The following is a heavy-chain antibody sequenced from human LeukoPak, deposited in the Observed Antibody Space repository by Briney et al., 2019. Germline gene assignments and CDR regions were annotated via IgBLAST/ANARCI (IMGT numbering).Heavy chain of an antibody. CDR3: ARGWITFGGVITN. J-gene: IGHJ4*02. V-gene: IGHV4-34*01. CDR2: INHSGTN. Sequence: SEPLSLLCAVYGGPFSGYYWSWIRQPTGKGLEWIGEINHSGTNDQHPSLKSRVTNSVDTYKNQFSLNLRSVTAADTAVYFCARGWITFGGVITNWGQGTLVTVSS. CDR1: GGPFSGYY. D-gene: IGHD3-16*02.